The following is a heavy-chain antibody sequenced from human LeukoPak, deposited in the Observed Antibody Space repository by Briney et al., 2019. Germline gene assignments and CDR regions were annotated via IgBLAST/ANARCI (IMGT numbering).Heavy chain of an antibody. D-gene: IGHD2-2*01. J-gene: IGHJ4*02. CDR2: ISGSGTRT. V-gene: IGHV3-23*01. CDR1: GFTFTNYA. Sequence: GGSLRLSCAASGFTFTNYAMSWVRQAPGRGLEWVSAISGSGTRTYYADSVKGRFTISRDNSKSTLYLQMNSLRAEDRAVYYCAKEQTSSGFFDYWGQGTLVTVSS. CDR3: AKEQTSSGFFDY.